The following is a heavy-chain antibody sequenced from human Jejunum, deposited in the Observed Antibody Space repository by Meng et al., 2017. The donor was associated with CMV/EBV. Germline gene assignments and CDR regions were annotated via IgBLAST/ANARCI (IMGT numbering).Heavy chain of an antibody. Sequence: QGQLVGSGGGLVQPGGSLRLSCVTSGISFSNSGMHWVRQAPGKGLEWVVFIRNDGSEIYYVDSVKGRFTISRDNSKNTVYLQMDSLRVEDTGIYYCVKDKGRTALDYWGQGSLVTVSS. CDR1: GISFSNSG. J-gene: IGHJ4*02. CDR2: IRNDGSEI. D-gene: IGHD3-10*01. CDR3: VKDKGRTALDY. V-gene: IGHV3-30*02.